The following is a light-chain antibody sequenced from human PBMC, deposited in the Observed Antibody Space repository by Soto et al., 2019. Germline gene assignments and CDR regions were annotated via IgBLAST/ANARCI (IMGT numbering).Light chain of an antibody. CDR2: DAS. J-gene: IGKJ2*01. V-gene: IGKV3-11*01. CDR3: QQRSNWLYT. Sequence: EIVLTQSPATLSLSPGERATLSCMASQSVSSYLSWYQQKPGQAPRLLIYDASNRATGIPARFSGSGSGTDFTLKISSLEPEDFAFYYCQQRSNWLYTFGQGTQLKIK. CDR1: QSVSSY.